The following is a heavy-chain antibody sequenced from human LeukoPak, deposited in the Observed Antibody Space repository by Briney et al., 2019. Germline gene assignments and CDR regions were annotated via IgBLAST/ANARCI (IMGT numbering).Heavy chain of an antibody. V-gene: IGHV3-23*01. CDR3: AELGITMIGGV. CDR2: ISGSGGST. D-gene: IGHD3-10*02. CDR1: RFTYSSYA. J-gene: IGHJ6*04. Sequence: GGSLRLSCAACRFTYSSYAMNWVRQAPGRGLEGVSAISGSGGSTYYADSVKGRFTISRDNAKNSLYLQMNSLRAEDTAVYYCAELGITMIGGVWGKGTTVTISS.